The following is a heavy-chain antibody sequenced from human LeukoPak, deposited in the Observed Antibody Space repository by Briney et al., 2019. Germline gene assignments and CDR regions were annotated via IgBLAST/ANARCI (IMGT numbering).Heavy chain of an antibody. D-gene: IGHD6-19*01. V-gene: IGHV4-59*08. CDR1: GGSMSPYH. Sequence: SETLSLTCTVSGGSMSPYHWGWIRQPPGKGLEWTGYIYYSGSTNYNPSLNSRVTISVDTSKNQFSLRLSSVTAADTAIYYCGRAVSGRFDYWGQGTRVTVSS. J-gene: IGHJ4*02. CDR3: GRAVSGRFDY. CDR2: IYYSGST.